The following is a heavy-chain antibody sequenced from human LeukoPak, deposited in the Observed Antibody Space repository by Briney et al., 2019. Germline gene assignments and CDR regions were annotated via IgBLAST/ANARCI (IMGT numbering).Heavy chain of an antibody. V-gene: IGHV4-59*01. CDR1: GGSIRRNF. D-gene: IGHD1-26*01. J-gene: IGHJ3*02. Sequence: SETLSLTCTVSGGSIRRNFWSWIRQPPGKGLEWIGYIFYSGTYNYNPSLKSRVAISVDRSKNQFSLKLSSVTAADTAVNYCARDRVGGATAAFDIWGQGTMVTASS. CDR2: IFYSGTY. CDR3: ARDRVGGATAAFDI.